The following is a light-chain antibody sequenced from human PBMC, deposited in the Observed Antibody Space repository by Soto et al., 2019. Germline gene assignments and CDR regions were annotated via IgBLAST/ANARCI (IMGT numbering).Light chain of an antibody. CDR1: QIIRSW. V-gene: IGKV1-5*03. CDR3: QQYNTYSEYT. CDR2: KTS. J-gene: IGKJ2*01. Sequence: DIKMRRSPYTLKASVGDRVSITCRTSQIIRSWLAWYKQKPGKAPKLLIIKTSNLESGVPSRFSGSGSGTDYTLTISSLQPDDFATYDCQQYNTYSEYTFGQGTNVDI.